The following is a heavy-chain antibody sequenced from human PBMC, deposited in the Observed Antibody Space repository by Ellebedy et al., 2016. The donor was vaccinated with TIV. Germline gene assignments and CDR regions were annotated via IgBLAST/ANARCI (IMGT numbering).Heavy chain of an antibody. CDR1: GGTFSSYA. CDR2: IITIFGAA. J-gene: IGHJ4*02. D-gene: IGHD1-26*01. V-gene: IGHV1-69*13. CDR3: ARGTSGSYLDY. Sequence: AASVKVSCKASGGTFSSYAISWVRQAPGQGLEWMGGIITIFGAANYAQKFQGRVSITADDSTSTAYMELSGLRSGDTAVYYCARGTSGSYLDYWGQGSPVTVSS.